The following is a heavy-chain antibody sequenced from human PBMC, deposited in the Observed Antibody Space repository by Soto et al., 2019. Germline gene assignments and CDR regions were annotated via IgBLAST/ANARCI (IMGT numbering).Heavy chain of an antibody. J-gene: IGHJ4*02. CDR3: ARAYSSSSVSSEYYFDY. V-gene: IGHV4-4*02. CDR1: GGSISSSNW. D-gene: IGHD6-6*01. CDR2: IYHRGST. Sequence: PSETLSLTCAVSGGSISSSNWWSWVRQRPGTGLEWIGEIYHRGSTTCNTSLKNRVTISVDKSKNQFALKLSSVTAGDTAVYYCARAYSSSSVSSEYYFDYWGQGTLVTVSS.